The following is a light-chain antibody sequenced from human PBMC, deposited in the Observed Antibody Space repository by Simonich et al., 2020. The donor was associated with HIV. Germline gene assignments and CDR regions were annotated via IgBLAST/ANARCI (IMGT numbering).Light chain of an antibody. CDR3: SSYTSSSTLV. CDR1: NSDVGGYNY. CDR2: DVS. J-gene: IGLJ3*02. Sequence: QSALTQPASLSGFPGQSITISCTGTNSDVGGYNYVSFYQQNPGKAPKLMIYDVSNRPSVASNRFSGSKSGTTASLTISGLQAEDEADYYCSSYTSSSTLVFGGGTKLTVL. V-gene: IGLV2-14*03.